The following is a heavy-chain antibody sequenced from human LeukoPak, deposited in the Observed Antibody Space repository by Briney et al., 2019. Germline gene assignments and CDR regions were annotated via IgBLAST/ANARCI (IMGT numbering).Heavy chain of an antibody. V-gene: IGHV4-4*07. D-gene: IGHD3-22*01. CDR1: GGSISSYY. CDR3: ARHEGYYHDSSGPNYAFDI. J-gene: IGHJ3*02. CDR2: IYTSGST. Sequence: SETLSLTCTVSGGSISSYYWSWIRQPAGKGLEWIGRIYTSGSTNYNPSLKSRVTISADTSKNQFSLKLSSVTAADTAIYYCARHEGYYHDSSGPNYAFDIWGRGTMVTVSS.